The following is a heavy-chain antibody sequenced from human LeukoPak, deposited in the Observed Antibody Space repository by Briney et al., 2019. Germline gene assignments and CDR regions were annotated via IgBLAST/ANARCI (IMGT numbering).Heavy chain of an antibody. V-gene: IGHV3-21*01. Sequence: GRSLRLSCAASGFTFSTYWMNWVRQAPGKGLEWVSSISSSSSYIYYADSVKGRFTISRDNAKNSLYLQMNSLRAEDTAVYYCARDTPNAYGDYIPYGMDVWGQGTTVTVSS. CDR3: ARDTPNAYGDYIPYGMDV. CDR1: GFTFSTYW. J-gene: IGHJ6*02. CDR2: ISSSSSYI. D-gene: IGHD4-17*01.